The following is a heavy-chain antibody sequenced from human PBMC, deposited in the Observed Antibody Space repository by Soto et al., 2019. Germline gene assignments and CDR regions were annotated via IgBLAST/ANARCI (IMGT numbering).Heavy chain of an antibody. CDR1: GGSISSYY. V-gene: IGHV4-59*01. CDR3: ARAALDSSGWYLLY. J-gene: IGHJ4*02. D-gene: IGHD6-19*01. Sequence: SETLSLTCTVSGGSISSYYWSWIRQPPGKGLEWIGYIYYSGSTNYNPSLKSRVTISVDTSKNQFSLKLSSVTAADTAVYYCARAALDSSGWYLLYWGQGTLVTVSS. CDR2: IYYSGST.